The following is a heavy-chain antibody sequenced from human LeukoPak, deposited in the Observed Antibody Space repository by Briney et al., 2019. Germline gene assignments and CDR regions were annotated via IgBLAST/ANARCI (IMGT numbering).Heavy chain of an antibody. J-gene: IGHJ5*02. CDR1: GGTFSSYA. V-gene: IGHV1-69*05. D-gene: IGHD3-10*01. Sequence: GASVKVSCKASGGTFSSYAISWVRQAPGQGLEWMGGIIPIFGTANYAQKFQGRVTITTDGSTSTAYMELSSLRSEDTAVYYCASLTYGSGSYYNLGWFDPWGQGTLVTVSS. CDR2: IIPIFGTA. CDR3: ASLTYGSGSYYNLGWFDP.